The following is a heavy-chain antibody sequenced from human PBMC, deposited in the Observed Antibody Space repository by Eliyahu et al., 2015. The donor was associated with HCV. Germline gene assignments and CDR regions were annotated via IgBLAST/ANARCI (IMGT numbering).Heavy chain of an antibody. CDR1: GFTVSSNY. Sequence: EVQLVESGGGLIQPGGSLRLSCATSGFTVSSNYMSWVRQAPGKGLEWVSVIYSGGSTYYADSVKGRFTISRDNSKNTLYLQMNSLRAEDTAVYYCARRIVGATNRGNDYWGQGTLVTVSS. CDR3: ARRIVGATNRGNDY. D-gene: IGHD1-26*01. J-gene: IGHJ4*02. V-gene: IGHV3-53*01. CDR2: IYSGGST.